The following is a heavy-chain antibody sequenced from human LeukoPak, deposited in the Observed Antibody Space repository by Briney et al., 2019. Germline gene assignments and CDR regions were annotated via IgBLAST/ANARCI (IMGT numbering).Heavy chain of an antibody. CDR3: ARAEWDYDILTGYPPGDY. CDR2: ISGSGGST. CDR1: GFTFSSYA. Sequence: GGSLRLSCAASGFTFSSYAMSWVRQAPGKGLEWVSAISGSGGSTYYADSVKGRFTISRDNSKNTLYLQMNSLRAEDTAVYYCARAEWDYDILTGYPPGDYWGQGTLVTVSS. J-gene: IGHJ4*02. D-gene: IGHD3-9*01. V-gene: IGHV3-23*01.